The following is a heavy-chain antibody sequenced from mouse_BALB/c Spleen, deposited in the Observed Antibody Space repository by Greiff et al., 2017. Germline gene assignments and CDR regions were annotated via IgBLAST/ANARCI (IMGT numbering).Heavy chain of an antibody. J-gene: IGHJ3*01. CDR3: AREDGNYEGFAY. CDR2: IYPGNVNT. D-gene: IGHD2-1*01. Sequence: VQLQQSGPELVKPGASVRISCKASGYTFTSYYIHWVKQRPGQGLEWIGWIYPGNVNTKYNEKFKGKATLTADKSSSTAYMQLSSLTSEDSAVYFCAREDGNYEGFAYWGQGTLVTVSA. V-gene: IGHV1S56*01. CDR1: GYTFTSYY.